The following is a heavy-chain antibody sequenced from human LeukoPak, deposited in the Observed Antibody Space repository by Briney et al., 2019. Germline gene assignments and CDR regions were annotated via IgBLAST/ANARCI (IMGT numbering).Heavy chain of an antibody. Sequence: SETLSLTCTVSGGSISSGSYYWSWIRQPAGKGLEWIGRIYTSGSTNYNPSLKSRVTISVDTSKNQFSLKLSSVTAADTAVYYCARDGLEYCSSTSCYNPNTWGQGTLVTVSS. D-gene: IGHD2-2*02. J-gene: IGHJ5*02. V-gene: IGHV4-61*02. CDR3: ARDGLEYCSSTSCYNPNT. CDR2: IYTSGST. CDR1: GGSISSGSYY.